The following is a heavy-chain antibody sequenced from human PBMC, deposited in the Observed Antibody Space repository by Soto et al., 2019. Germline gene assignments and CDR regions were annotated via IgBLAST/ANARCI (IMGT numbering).Heavy chain of an antibody. CDR3: AREDKPGGYTPPGTSGFDS. CDR2: IIPIYGTA. CDR1: GYTFTNFG. J-gene: IGHJ4*02. D-gene: IGHD5-12*01. Sequence: SVKVSCKTSGYTFTNFGLSWVRQAPGQGLEWMGGIIPIYGTANYAQKFQGRLTMTADESTSTVYMELSSLRSDDTAVYYCAREDKPGGYTPPGTSGFDSWGQGTLVTVSS. V-gene: IGHV1-69*13.